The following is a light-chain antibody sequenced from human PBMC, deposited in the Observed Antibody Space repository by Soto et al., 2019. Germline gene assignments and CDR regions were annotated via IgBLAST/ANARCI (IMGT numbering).Light chain of an antibody. J-gene: IGKJ4*01. Sequence: DIQMTQSPSSLSASLGDRVTITCRASQVIDRWLAWYQQKPGEAPKVLIYATSSLRSGVPSRFSGSGSGTDFSLTISSLHPEDLATYYCKQSKSFPLTFGGGTKVDIK. CDR3: KQSKSFPLT. V-gene: IGKV1-12*01. CDR1: QVIDRW. CDR2: ATS.